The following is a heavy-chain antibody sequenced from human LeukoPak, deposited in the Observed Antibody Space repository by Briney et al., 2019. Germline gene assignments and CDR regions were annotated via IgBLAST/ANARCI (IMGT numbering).Heavy chain of an antibody. CDR1: GYTFTGYY. CDR3: ARSTAPQYDFWSGYSYFDY. D-gene: IGHD3-3*01. CDR2: INPNSGGT. Sequence: ASVKVSCKASGYTFTGYYMHWVRQAPGQGLEWMGWINPNSGGTNYAQKFQGRVTMTRDTSISTAYMELSRLRSDDTAVYYCARSTAPQYDFWSGYSYFDYWGQGTLVTVSS. J-gene: IGHJ4*02. V-gene: IGHV1-2*02.